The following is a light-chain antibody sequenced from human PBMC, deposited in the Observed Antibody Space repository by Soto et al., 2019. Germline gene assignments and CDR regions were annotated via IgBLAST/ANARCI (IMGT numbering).Light chain of an antibody. CDR3: QQYNNWPIT. CDR2: GAS. V-gene: IGKV3-15*01. CDR1: QSVSSN. Sequence: EIVMTQSPATLSVSPGERATLSCRASQSVSSNLAWYQQKPGQAPRLLIYGASTRATGIPARFSGSGSGTEFTLTISSLQSEAFAVYYCQQYNNWPITFGGGTKV. J-gene: IGKJ4*01.